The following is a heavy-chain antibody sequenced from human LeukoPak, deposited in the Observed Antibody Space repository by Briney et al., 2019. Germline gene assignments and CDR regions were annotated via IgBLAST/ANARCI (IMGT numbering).Heavy chain of an antibody. CDR1: GFTFSSYA. CDR3: ARDTGAYMDV. CDR2: ISYDGSNK. Sequence: PGGSLRLSCAASGFTFSSYAMHWVRQAPGKGLEWVAVISYDGSNKYYADSVKGRFTISRDNSKNTLYLQMNSLRAEDTAVYYCARDTGAYMDVWGKGTTVTVSS. D-gene: IGHD3-10*01. J-gene: IGHJ6*03. V-gene: IGHV3-30-3*01.